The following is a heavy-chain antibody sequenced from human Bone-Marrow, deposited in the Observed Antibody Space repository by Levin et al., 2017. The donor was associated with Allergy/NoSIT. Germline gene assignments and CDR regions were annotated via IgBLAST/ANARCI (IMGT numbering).Heavy chain of an antibody. CDR3: AKSLGPPSTTLHDGFDL. V-gene: IGHV3-33*06. CDR1: GFTFSYYS. CDR2: IWNDEIKK. J-gene: IGHJ3*01. D-gene: IGHD1-14*01. Sequence: PAGGSLRLSCAASGFTFSYYSMHWVRQAPGRGLEWVAVIWNDEIKKYYVDSVKGRFTISRDNFKDILYLQMDSLRAEDSAIYYCAKSLGPPSTTLHDGFDLWGQGTVVTVSS.